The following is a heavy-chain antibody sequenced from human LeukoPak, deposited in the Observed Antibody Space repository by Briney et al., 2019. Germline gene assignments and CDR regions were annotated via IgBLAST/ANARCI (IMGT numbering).Heavy chain of an antibody. D-gene: IGHD6-19*01. CDR3: ASAVSGPFDY. J-gene: IGHJ4*02. CDR1: GGSISPYH. CDR2: IYYNGST. V-gene: IGHV4-59*12. Sequence: SDTRSLTCTVSGGSISPYHWGWIRQPPRKGLEGRGYIYYNGSTKDNPSRRSRGTFSVYQSENESSLKLSSLTAADTAIYYLASAVSGPFDYWAQGTLVTVSS.